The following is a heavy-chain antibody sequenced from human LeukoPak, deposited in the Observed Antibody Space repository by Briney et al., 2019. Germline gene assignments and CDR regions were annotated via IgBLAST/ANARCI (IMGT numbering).Heavy chain of an antibody. Sequence: GGSLRLSCAASGFTFSDNYMTWVRQAPGKGLEWLSYISGNGGDIQYADSVKGRFTISRDNAKNLLYLQMDSLRVEDTAIYYCARDPRTVRVWGQGTLVTVSS. D-gene: IGHD1-1*01. CDR1: GFTFSDNY. J-gene: IGHJ4*02. V-gene: IGHV3-11*04. CDR2: ISGNGGDI. CDR3: ARDPRTVRV.